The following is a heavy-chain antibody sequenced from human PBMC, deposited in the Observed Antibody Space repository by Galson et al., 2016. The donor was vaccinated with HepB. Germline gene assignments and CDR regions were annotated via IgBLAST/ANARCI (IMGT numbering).Heavy chain of an antibody. CDR1: GYTFNTYA. V-gene: IGHV1-18*01. D-gene: IGHD6-13*01. J-gene: IGHJ4*02. Sequence: SVKVSCKASGYTFNTYAISWVRQAPGQGLEWMGWISGYNGNTHYAQKVQARVTMTTDTSTSTAYMELRGLKSDDTAVYYCARDSLGKYNSWYYAREYYFDYWGQGTLVTVSS. CDR2: ISGYNGNT. CDR3: ARDSLGKYNSWYYAREYYFDY.